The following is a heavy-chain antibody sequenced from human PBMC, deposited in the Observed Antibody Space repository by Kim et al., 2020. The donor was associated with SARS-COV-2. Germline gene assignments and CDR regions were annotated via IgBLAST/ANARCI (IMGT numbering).Heavy chain of an antibody. V-gene: IGHV3-48*03. CDR1: GFTFSSYE. CDR2: ISSSGSTI. Sequence: GGSLRLSCAASGFTFSSYEMNWVRQAPGKVLEWVSYISSSGSTIYYADSVKGRFTISRDNAKNSLYLQMNSLRAEDTAVYYCARDDGDSSGYYLYWGQGTLVTVSS. CDR3: ARDDGDSSGYYLY. D-gene: IGHD3-22*01. J-gene: IGHJ4*02.